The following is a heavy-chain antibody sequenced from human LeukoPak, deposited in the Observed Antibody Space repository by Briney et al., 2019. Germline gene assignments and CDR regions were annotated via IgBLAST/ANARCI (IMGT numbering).Heavy chain of an antibody. Sequence: ASVKVSCKASGYTFTGYYMHWVRQATGQGLEWMGWMNPNSGNTGYAQKFQGRVTITRNTSISTAYMELSSLRSEDTAVYYCAREWEDIVVVPAAIQSYYYYYMDVWGKGTTVTVSS. V-gene: IGHV1-8*03. CDR2: MNPNSGNT. CDR1: GYTFTGYY. D-gene: IGHD2-2*01. J-gene: IGHJ6*03. CDR3: AREWEDIVVVPAAIQSYYYYYMDV.